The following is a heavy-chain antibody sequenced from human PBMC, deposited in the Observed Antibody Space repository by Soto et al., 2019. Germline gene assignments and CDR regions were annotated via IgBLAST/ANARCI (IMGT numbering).Heavy chain of an antibody. CDR2: IYYSGST. J-gene: IGHJ5*02. D-gene: IGHD6-6*01. Sequence: SETMSLTCAVSGGSISSRSYYWGWIRQPPGKGLEWIGSIYYSGSTYYNPSLKSRVTISVDTSKNQFSLKLSSVTAADTAVYYCARRWDSSSVYNWFDPWGQGTLVTVSS. CDR3: ARRWDSSSVYNWFDP. V-gene: IGHV4-39*01. CDR1: GGSISSRSYY.